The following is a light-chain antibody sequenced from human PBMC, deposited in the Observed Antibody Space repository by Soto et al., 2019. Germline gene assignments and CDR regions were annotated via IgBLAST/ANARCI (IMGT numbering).Light chain of an antibody. CDR2: GAS. CDR1: QTISSW. J-gene: IGKJ1*01. Sequence: IQKTQSRSTLSGSVRDRVTNTCRASQTISSWLAWYQQKPGKPPKVLIYGASNLQSGVPPRFSGSGSGTDFTLAISSLQPEDSATYDCLQDINYPWTSGQATEVNI. CDR3: LQDINYPWT. V-gene: IGKV1-5*01.